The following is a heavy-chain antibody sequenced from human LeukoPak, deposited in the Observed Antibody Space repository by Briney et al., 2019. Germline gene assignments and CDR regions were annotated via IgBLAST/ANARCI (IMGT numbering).Heavy chain of an antibody. Sequence: GGSLRLSCAASGFTFSSCVMHWVRQAPGKGLEWVAVISYDGSNKYYADSVKGRFTISRDNSKNTLYLQMNSLRAEDTAVYYCAKDLSTSRWGYFDYWGQGTLVTVSS. V-gene: IGHV3-30-3*01. CDR3: AKDLSTSRWGYFDY. CDR2: ISYDGSNK. J-gene: IGHJ4*02. CDR1: GFTFSSCV. D-gene: IGHD2-2*01.